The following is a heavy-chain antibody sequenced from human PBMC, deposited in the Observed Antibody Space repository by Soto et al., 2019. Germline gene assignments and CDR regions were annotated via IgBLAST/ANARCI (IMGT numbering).Heavy chain of an antibody. D-gene: IGHD2-8*01. J-gene: IGHJ3*02. CDR1: GYSISSGYH. CDR3: ARHLCIEAFDI. CDR2: IYHSGDS. V-gene: IGHV4-38-2*01. Sequence: SETLSLTCVVSGYSISSGYHWGWIRQPPGKGLEYIGSIYHSGDSDYNPALKSRVTTSVDTSKNQFSLKLNSVTAADTAVYYCARHLCIEAFDIWGQGTLVTVSS.